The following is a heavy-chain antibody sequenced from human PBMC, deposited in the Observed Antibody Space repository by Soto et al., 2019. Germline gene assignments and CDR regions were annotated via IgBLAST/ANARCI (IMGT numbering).Heavy chain of an antibody. CDR2: TYYSSKWYN. V-gene: IGHV6-1*01. CDR1: GDSVASNSAD. CDR3: ASAEAQCSTEAAGTNYYGMAF. Sequence: SQTLSITCAISGDSVASNSADWNWIRQSPSRGLECLGGTYYSSKWYNDYAVSVKSRITINPDTSKNQFSLQLNSVTPEDTAVYYCASAEAQCSTEAAGTNYYGMAFWGQVTTVTVSS. J-gene: IGHJ6*02. D-gene: IGHD6-13*01.